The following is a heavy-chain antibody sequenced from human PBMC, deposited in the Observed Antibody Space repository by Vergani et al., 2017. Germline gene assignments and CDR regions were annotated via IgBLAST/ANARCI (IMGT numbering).Heavy chain of an antibody. D-gene: IGHD3-22*01. J-gene: IGHJ3*02. Sequence: EVQLVESGGGLVQPGGSLRLSCAASGFTFRSYSMNWVRQAPGKGLEWVSYISSSSSTIYYADSVKGRFTISRDNAKNSLYLQMNSLRDEDTAVYYCARAMMVVWHAFDIWGQGTMVTVSS. CDR2: ISSSSSTI. CDR3: ARAMMVVWHAFDI. V-gene: IGHV3-48*02. CDR1: GFTFRSYS.